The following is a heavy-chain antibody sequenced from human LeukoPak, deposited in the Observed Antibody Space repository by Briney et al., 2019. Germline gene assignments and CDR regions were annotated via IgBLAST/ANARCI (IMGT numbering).Heavy chain of an antibody. CDR1: GDSISSSPYY. V-gene: IGHV4-39*01. J-gene: IGHJ4*02. D-gene: IGHD3-10*02. CDR3: ARRLKPMFSFVSYFHY. CDR2: IYYSGST. Sequence: SETLSLTCTVSGDSISSSPYYWHWIRQPPGKGLEWIGSIYYSGSTYYNPSLTSRVTISVDTSKNQFSLKLSSVTAADTAVYYCARRLKPMFSFVSYFHYWGQGTLVTVSS.